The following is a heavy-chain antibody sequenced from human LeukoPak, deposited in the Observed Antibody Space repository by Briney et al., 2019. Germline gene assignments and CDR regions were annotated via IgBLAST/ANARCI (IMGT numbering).Heavy chain of an antibody. CDR2: IKSKTDGGTI. Sequence: PGGSLRLSCAASGFTFSSYGMHWVRQAPGKGLEWVGRIKSKTDGGTIDYAAPVKGRFTISRDDSKNTLYLQMDNLKTEDTAIYYCSTPSFWGQGTLVTVSS. J-gene: IGHJ4*02. CDR3: STPSF. V-gene: IGHV3-15*07. CDR1: GFTFSSYG.